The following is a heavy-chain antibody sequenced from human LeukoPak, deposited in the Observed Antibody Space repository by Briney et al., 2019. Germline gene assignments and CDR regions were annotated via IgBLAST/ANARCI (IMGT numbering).Heavy chain of an antibody. Sequence: ASVKVSCKAAGYTFTGYYMHWVRQAPGQGLEWMGWINPNSGGTNYAQKFQGRVTMTRDTSISTAYMELRRLRSDDTAVYYCARDFKYYGSGSYYAVPRIDPWGQGTLVTVSS. CDR1: GYTFTGYY. V-gene: IGHV1-2*02. D-gene: IGHD3-10*01. CDR3: ARDFKYYGSGSYYAVPRIDP. CDR2: INPNSGGT. J-gene: IGHJ5*02.